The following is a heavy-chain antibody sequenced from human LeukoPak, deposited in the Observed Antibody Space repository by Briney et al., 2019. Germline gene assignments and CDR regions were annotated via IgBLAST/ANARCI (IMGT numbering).Heavy chain of an antibody. Sequence: SETLSLTCTVSGGSISSYYWSWIRQPPGKGLEWIGYIYYSGSTNYNPSLKSRVTISVDTSKNQFSLKLSSVTAADTAVYYRARLARRHYYYYGMDVWGQGTTVTDSS. V-gene: IGHV4-59*08. D-gene: IGHD6-25*01. CDR1: GGSISSYY. J-gene: IGHJ6*02. CDR2: IYYSGST. CDR3: ARLARRHYYYYGMDV.